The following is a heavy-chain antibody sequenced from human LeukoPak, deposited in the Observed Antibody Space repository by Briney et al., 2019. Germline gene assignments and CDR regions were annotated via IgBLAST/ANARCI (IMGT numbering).Heavy chain of an antibody. CDR2: INHSGST. D-gene: IGHD5-24*01. Sequence: PSETLSLTCAVYSGSLSRYYWSWVRQPPGKGLEWIGEINHSGSTNYNSSLKSRVTISVDTSKNQFSLKLRSVTAADTAVYYCAMFGDKMATIDGGDFDYWGQGTLVTVSS. CDR3: AMFGDKMATIDGGDFDY. V-gene: IGHV4-34*01. CDR1: SGSLSRYY. J-gene: IGHJ4*02.